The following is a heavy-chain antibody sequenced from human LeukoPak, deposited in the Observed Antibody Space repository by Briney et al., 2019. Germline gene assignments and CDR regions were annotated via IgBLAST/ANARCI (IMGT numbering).Heavy chain of an antibody. V-gene: IGHV4-59*01. CDR2: ISYSGST. CDR1: GGFFSGYY. J-gene: IGHJ4*02. Sequence: SETLSLTCAVYGGFFSGYYWSWIRQPPGKGLEWIGYISYSGSTNYNPSLKSRVTISVDTSKHQFSLKLSAVTAADTAVYYCARGPHKFDYWGQGSLVTVSS. CDR3: ARGPHKFDY.